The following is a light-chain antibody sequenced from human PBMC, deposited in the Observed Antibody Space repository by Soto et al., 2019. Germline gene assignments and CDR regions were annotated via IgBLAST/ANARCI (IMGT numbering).Light chain of an antibody. V-gene: IGKV3-11*01. CDR1: KSVSTY. CDR3: HHRNDWPHT. J-gene: IGKJ2*01. Sequence: EIVLTQSPGALSLSPGEGATLSCRASKSVSTYVAWYQQKPGQAPRLLIYSASNRATGIPARFSGSGSGTDFTLTISSLEPEDSAVYYCHHRNDWPHTFGQGTKVEIK. CDR2: SAS.